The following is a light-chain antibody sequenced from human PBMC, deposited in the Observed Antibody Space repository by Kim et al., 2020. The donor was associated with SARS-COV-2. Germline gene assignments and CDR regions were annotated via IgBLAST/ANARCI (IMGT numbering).Light chain of an antibody. CDR1: QTISHY. CDR2: ASS. V-gene: IGKV1-39*01. J-gene: IGKJ2*01. Sequence: SVGDRVTITCRASQTISHYLNWYQQKPGKAPKLLIYASSSLQAGVPSRFSGSGSGTYFTFTITDLQPEDFATYYCQQTYSTLMYTFGQGTKLDIK. CDR3: QQTYSTLMYT.